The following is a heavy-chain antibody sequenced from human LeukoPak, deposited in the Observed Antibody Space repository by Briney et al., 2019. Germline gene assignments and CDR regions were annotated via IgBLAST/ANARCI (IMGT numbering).Heavy chain of an antibody. V-gene: IGHV1-46*01. D-gene: IGHD4-17*01. CDR3: AREGYGDYEGQFDY. Sequence: ASVKVSCKASGYTFTSYGISWVRQAPGQGLEWMGIINPSGGSTSYAQKFQGRVTMTRDTSTSTVYMELSSLRSEDTAVYYCAREGYGDYEGQFDYWGQGTLVTVSS. J-gene: IGHJ4*02. CDR1: GYTFTSYG. CDR2: INPSGGST.